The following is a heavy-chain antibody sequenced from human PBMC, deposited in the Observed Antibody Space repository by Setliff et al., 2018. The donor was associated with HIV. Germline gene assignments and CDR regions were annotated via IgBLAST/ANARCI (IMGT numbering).Heavy chain of an antibody. V-gene: IGHV4-39*01. D-gene: IGHD2-2*01. CDR3: ARPADCSSTSCYLWYFDL. J-gene: IGHJ2*01. Sequence: SENLSLTCTVSGGTISSSSYYLGWIRQPPGKGLEWIGSIYYSGSTYYNPSLKSRDTIPVDTSKNQFSLKLSSVTAADTAVYYCARPADCSSTSCYLWYFDLWGRGTLVTVSS. CDR2: IYYSGST. CDR1: GGTISSSSYY.